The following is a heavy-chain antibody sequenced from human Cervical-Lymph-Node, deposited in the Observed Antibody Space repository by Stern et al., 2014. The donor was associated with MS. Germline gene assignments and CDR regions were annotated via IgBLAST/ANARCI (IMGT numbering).Heavy chain of an antibody. J-gene: IGHJ3*02. CDR3: ARHTTGSFYNTGAFDI. Sequence: QEQLHESGPGLVKPSETLSLTCIVSGGSISNYYWSWIRQPPGKGLEWIGYIYYSGNTNYNPSLESRVTISVETSKNPISLQVTSVSAADTAVYYCARHTTGSFYNTGAFDIWGQGTMVTVSS. D-gene: IGHD1-1*01. V-gene: IGHV4-59*08. CDR1: GGSISNYY. CDR2: IYYSGNT.